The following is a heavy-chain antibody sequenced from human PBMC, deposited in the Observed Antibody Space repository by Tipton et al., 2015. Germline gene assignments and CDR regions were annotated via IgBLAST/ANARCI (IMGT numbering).Heavy chain of an antibody. CDR1: GGSINSGGYY. Sequence: TLSLTCTVSGGSINSGGYYWSWIRQHPGKGLEWIGYIYYSGNTYYNPSLKSRVTISVDTSKNQFSLKLNSVTAADTAVYYCARGGAGYYYDSVGYLSWGQGTLVTVSS. D-gene: IGHD3-22*01. V-gene: IGHV4-31*03. CDR2: IYYSGNT. CDR3: ARGGAGYYYDSVGYLS. J-gene: IGHJ5*02.